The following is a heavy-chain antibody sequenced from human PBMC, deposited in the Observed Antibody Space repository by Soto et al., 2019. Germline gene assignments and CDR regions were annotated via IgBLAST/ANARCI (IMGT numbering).Heavy chain of an antibody. Sequence: EVQLVESGGGLVQPGGSLRLSCAASGFTFSDHYMDWVRQAPGKGLEWVGRTRNKANSYTTEYAASVKGRFTISRDDSKNSLYLQMNSLKTEDTAVYYCARMLGYSGYDGYFGNDYWGQGTLVTVSS. CDR2: TRNKANSYTT. CDR3: ARMLGYSGYDGYFGNDY. J-gene: IGHJ4*02. CDR1: GFTFSDHY. D-gene: IGHD5-12*01. V-gene: IGHV3-72*01.